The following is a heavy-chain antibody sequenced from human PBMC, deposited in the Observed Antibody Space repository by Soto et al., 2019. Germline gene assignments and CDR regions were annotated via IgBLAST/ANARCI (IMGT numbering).Heavy chain of an antibody. J-gene: IGHJ4*02. V-gene: IGHV4-59*01. CDR1: GGSISSYY. CDR2: IYYSGST. CDR3: ARGYCSGGSCLHDY. Sequence: PSETLSLTCTVSGGSISSYYWSWIRQPPGKGLEWIGYIYYSGSTNYNPSLKSRVTISVDTSKNQFSLKLSSVTAADTAVYYCARGYCSGGSCLHDYWGQGTLVTVS. D-gene: IGHD2-15*01.